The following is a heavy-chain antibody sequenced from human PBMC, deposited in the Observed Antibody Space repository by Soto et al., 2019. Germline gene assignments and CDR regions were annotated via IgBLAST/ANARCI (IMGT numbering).Heavy chain of an antibody. CDR3: AKGRAGVAAAPDY. Sequence: EVQLLESGGGSVHPGESLRLSCAASGFTFSDFAMAWVRQAPGKGLEWVSSASGSGSGTYYADSVKGRFTISRDNSKNTLFLHMTNLRAGDTALYFCAKGRAGVAAAPDYWGQGTLGTVSS. J-gene: IGHJ4*02. CDR1: GFTFSDFA. CDR2: ASGSGSGT. V-gene: IGHV3-23*01. D-gene: IGHD2-21*01.